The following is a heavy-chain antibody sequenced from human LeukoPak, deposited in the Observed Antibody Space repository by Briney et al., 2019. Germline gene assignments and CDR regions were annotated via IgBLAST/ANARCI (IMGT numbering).Heavy chain of an antibody. CDR3: ARDSPGYGGYSY. D-gene: IGHD5-12*01. CDR1: GFTFSSYW. Sequence: GGSLRLSCAASGFTFSSYWMTWVRQAPGKGLEWVANIKEDGSAKYYVDSMKGRFTISRDNAKNSLYLQINSLRAEDTAVYYCARDSPGYGGYSYWGQGTLVTVSS. V-gene: IGHV3-7*04. CDR2: IKEDGSAK. J-gene: IGHJ4*02.